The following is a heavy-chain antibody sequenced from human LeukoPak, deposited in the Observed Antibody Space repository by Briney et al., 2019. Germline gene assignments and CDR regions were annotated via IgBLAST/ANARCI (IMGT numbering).Heavy chain of an antibody. CDR2: ISYDGSSK. V-gene: IGHV3-30*18. J-gene: IGHJ6*02. CDR1: GFTFSSYG. D-gene: IGHD2-21*02. CDR3: AKAVTEYYYYYGMVV. Sequence: GRSLRLSCAASGFTFSSYGIHWVRQAPGKGPEWVALISYDGSSKYYADSVKGRFTISRDNSRNTLSLQMNSLRAEDTAVYYCAKAVTEYYYYYGMVVWGQGTTVIVSS.